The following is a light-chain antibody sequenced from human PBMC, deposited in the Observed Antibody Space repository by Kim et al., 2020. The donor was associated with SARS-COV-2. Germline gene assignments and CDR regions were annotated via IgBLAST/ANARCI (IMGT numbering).Light chain of an antibody. V-gene: IGLV1-44*01. CDR1: SSNIGGNT. J-gene: IGLJ2*01. CDR2: TNN. CDR3: AAWDDSLNGVV. Sequence: QSVLTQPPSASGTPGQRVTIPCSGSSSNIGGNTVNWYQQFPGTAPKLLIYTNNQRPSGVPDRFSGSKSGTSASLAISGLQSEDEADYYCAAWDDSLNGVVFGGGTKLTVL.